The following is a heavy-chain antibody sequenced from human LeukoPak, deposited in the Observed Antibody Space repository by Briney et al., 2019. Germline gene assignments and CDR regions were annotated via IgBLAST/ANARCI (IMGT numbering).Heavy chain of an antibody. J-gene: IGHJ6*02. D-gene: IGHD6-13*01. CDR2: ISGSGGST. V-gene: IGHV3-23*01. Sequence: GGSLRLSCAASGFTFSSYAMSWVRQAPGKGLEWVSAISGSGGSTYYADSVKGRFTISRDNSKNTLYLQMNSLRAEDTAVYYCAKDGVAAAVGSGHYYGMDVWGQGTTVTVSS. CDR1: GFTFSSYA. CDR3: AKDGVAAAVGSGHYYGMDV.